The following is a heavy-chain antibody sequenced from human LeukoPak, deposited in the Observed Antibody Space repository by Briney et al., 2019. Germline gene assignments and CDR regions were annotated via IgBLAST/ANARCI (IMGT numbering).Heavy chain of an antibody. J-gene: IGHJ4*02. CDR1: GYTLTELS. V-gene: IGHV1-24*01. D-gene: IGHD2-2*01. CDR3: ATDRGRYCSSTSCYDY. Sequence: ASGKVSCKVAGYTLTELSMHWVRQAPGKGVEWMGGFEPEDGETIYAQKFQGRLTMTEDTSTDTAYMELSSLRSEDTAVYYCATDRGRYCSSTSCYDYWGQGTLVTVSS. CDR2: FEPEDGET.